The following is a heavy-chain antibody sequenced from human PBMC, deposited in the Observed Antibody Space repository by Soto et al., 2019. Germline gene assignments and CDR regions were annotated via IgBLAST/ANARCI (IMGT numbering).Heavy chain of an antibody. CDR3: AKQQMGVIRALDY. V-gene: IGHV3-23*01. CDR1: GLTFINYA. CDR2: IRETGNT. D-gene: IGHD1-26*01. Sequence: PGGSLRLSCTASGLTFINYAMSLIRPAPGKGLEWVSTIRETGNTYYADSVRGRFATSRDNSENTLYLQMSSLRAEDTAVYYCAKQQMGVIRALDYWGQGTLVTVSS. J-gene: IGHJ4*02.